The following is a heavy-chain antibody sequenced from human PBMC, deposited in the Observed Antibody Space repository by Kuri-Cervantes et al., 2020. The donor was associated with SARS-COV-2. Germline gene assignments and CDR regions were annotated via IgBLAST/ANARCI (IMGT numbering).Heavy chain of an antibody. D-gene: IGHD1-26*01. J-gene: IGHJ6*02. CDR1: GFTFSSYE. CDR2: ISSSGSSI. Sequence: LSLTCAASGFTFSSYEMNWVRQAPGQGLEWISYISSSGSSIHYADSVKGRFTISRDNAKNSLYLQMNSLRAEDTAVYYCASGNSWELLFIVTPPYYYYGMDVWGQGTTVTFSS. CDR3: ASGNSWELLFIVTPPYYYYGMDV. V-gene: IGHV3-48*03.